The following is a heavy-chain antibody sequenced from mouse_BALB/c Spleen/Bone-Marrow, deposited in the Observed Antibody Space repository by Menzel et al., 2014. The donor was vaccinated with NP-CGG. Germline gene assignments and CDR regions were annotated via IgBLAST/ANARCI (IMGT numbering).Heavy chain of an antibody. D-gene: IGHD2-3*01. CDR3: TRPLNDGYYP. V-gene: IGHV1-9*01. CDR1: GYTFSSYC. J-gene: IGHJ2*01. Sequence: QVQLHQSGGELMQPGASVKISCKATGYTFSSYCIEWVKQRPGLGLELIGEILPGSGSTNYNENFKGKATFTAYTSSNTAYMQLSSLTSEDSAVNYCTRPLNDGYYPWGQGTTLTVSS. CDR2: ILPGSGST.